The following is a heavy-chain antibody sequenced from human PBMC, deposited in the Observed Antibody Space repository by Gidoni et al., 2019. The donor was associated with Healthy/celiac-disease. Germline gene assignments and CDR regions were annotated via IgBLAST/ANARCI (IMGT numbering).Heavy chain of an antibody. CDR2: IYHLGST. CDR1: GYSISSGYY. Sequence: VQLQESRPGLVTPSETLSLTFTVSGYSISSGYYWGWIRHPPGKGLEWIGSIYHLGSTYYNPSLKSRVTISVDTSKNQFSLKLSSGTAADTAVYYCATDVEMATIFDERPIDYWGQGTLVTVAS. D-gene: IGHD5-12*01. V-gene: IGHV4-38-2*02. CDR3: ATDVEMATIFDERPIDY. J-gene: IGHJ4*02.